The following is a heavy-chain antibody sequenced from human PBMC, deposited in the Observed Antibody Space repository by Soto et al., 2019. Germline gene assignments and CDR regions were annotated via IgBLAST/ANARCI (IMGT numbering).Heavy chain of an antibody. D-gene: IGHD1-26*01. Sequence: PSETLSLTCTVSGGSISGYFWSWIRQAAGKGLEWIGRVRANGNPDYNPSLKSRVSMSMDTSKNQFSVSLTSVTAADTAFYYCGRRGGSFSFDYWGQGDLVPVSS. CDR2: VRANGNP. J-gene: IGHJ4*02. CDR3: GRRGGSFSFDY. V-gene: IGHV4-4*07. CDR1: GGSISGYF.